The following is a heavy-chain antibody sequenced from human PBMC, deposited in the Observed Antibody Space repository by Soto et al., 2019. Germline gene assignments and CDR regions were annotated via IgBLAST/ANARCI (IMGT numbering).Heavy chain of an antibody. Sequence: GESLKISCAASGFTFSSYAMSWVRQAPGKGLEWVSAISGSGGSTYYADSVKGRFTISRDNSKNTLYLQMNSLRAEDTAVYYCAKDSITMVRGVNGDAFDIWGQGTMVTVSS. CDR2: ISGSGGST. CDR1: GFTFSSYA. D-gene: IGHD3-10*01. CDR3: AKDSITMVRGVNGDAFDI. V-gene: IGHV3-23*01. J-gene: IGHJ3*02.